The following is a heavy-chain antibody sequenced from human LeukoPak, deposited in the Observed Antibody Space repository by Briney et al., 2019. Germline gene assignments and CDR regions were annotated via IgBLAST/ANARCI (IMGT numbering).Heavy chain of an antibody. V-gene: IGHV1-2*02. Sequence: GASVKVSCKASGYTFTGYYMHWVRQAPGQGLEWMGWINPNSGGTNYAQKFQGRVTMTRDTSISTAYMELSRLRSDDTAVYYCARGPDGYSSSSRGAWFDPWGQGTLVTVSS. CDR1: GYTFTGYY. D-gene: IGHD6-13*01. J-gene: IGHJ5*02. CDR3: ARGPDGYSSSSRGAWFDP. CDR2: INPNSGGT.